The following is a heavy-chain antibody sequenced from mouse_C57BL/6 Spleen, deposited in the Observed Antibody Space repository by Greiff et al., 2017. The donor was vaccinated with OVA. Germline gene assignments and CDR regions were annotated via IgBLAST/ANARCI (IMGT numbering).Heavy chain of an antibody. Sequence: EVQRVESEGGLVQPGSSMKLSCTASGFTFSDYYMAWVRQVPEKGLEWVANINYDGSSTYYLDSLKSRFIISRDNAKNILYLQMSSLKSEDTATYYYARDNYGGGDYAMDYWGQGTSVTVSS. CDR2: INYDGSST. V-gene: IGHV5-16*01. D-gene: IGHD1-1*01. CDR3: ARDNYGGGDYAMDY. J-gene: IGHJ4*01. CDR1: GFTFSDYY.